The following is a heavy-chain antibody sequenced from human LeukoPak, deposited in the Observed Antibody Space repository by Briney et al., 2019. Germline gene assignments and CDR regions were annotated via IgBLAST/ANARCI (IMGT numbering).Heavy chain of an antibody. CDR1: GFTFSNYG. CDR2: IRYDGSNK. V-gene: IGHV3-30*02. J-gene: IGHJ4*02. CDR3: AKSYCSGGSCFSDY. D-gene: IGHD2-15*01. Sequence: GGSLRLSCAASGFTFSNYGMHWVRQAPGKGLEWVALIRYDGSNKYYADSVKGQFTISRDNSKNTMYLQMNSLRAEDTAVYYCAKSYCSGGSCFSDYWGQGTLSPSPQ.